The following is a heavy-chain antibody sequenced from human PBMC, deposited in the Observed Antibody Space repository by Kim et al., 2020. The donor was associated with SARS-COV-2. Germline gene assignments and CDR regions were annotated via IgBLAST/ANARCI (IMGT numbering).Heavy chain of an antibody. D-gene: IGHD2-15*01. CDR1: GFTFSSYG. J-gene: IGHJ6*02. CDR3: AKTRGPGGTVPPYYYGMDV. V-gene: IGHV3-33*06. Sequence: GGSLRLSCAASGFTFSSYGMHWVRQAPGKGLEWVAVIWYDGSNKYYADSVKGRFTISRDNSKNTLYLQMNSLRAEDTAVYYCAKTRGPGGTVPPYYYGMDVWGQGTTVTVSS. CDR2: IWYDGSNK.